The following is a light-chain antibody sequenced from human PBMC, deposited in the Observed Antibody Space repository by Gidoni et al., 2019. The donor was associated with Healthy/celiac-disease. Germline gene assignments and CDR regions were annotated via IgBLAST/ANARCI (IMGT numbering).Light chain of an antibody. Sequence: DIQMTQSPSSLSAPVGDRVTITCQASQDISNYLNWYQQKPGKAPKLLIYDASNLETGVPSRFSGSGSGTDFTFTISSLQPEDIATYYCQQYDNHPITFGQGTRLEIK. V-gene: IGKV1-33*01. CDR3: QQYDNHPIT. J-gene: IGKJ5*01. CDR2: DAS. CDR1: QDISNY.